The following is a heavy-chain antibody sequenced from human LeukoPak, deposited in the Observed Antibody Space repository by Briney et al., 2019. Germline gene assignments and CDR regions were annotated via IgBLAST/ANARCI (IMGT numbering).Heavy chain of an antibody. V-gene: IGHV6-1*01. CDR2: TFYRSEWYN. J-gene: IGHJ4*02. D-gene: IGHD3-22*01. Sequence: SQTLSLTCAISGDSVSSTSATWNWIRQSPSRGLEWLGRTFYRSEWYNDYAIFVRGRIAINADTAKNQFSLQLNFVTPEDTAVYYCARAPEHHDSSGLDYWGLGTLVTVSS. CDR3: ARAPEHHDSSGLDY. CDR1: GDSVSSTSAT.